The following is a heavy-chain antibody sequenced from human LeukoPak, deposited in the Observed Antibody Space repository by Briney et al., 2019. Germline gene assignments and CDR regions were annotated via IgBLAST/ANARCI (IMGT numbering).Heavy chain of an antibody. CDR2: ISGSGGST. Sequence: GGSLRLSCAASGFTFSSYAMSWVRQAPGKGLEWVSAISGSGGSTYYADSVKGRFTISRDNSKNTLYLQINSLRAEDTAVYYCAKGRSVAVAGTNAFDIWGQGTMVTVSS. J-gene: IGHJ3*02. CDR3: AKGRSVAVAGTNAFDI. V-gene: IGHV3-23*01. CDR1: GFTFSSYA. D-gene: IGHD6-19*01.